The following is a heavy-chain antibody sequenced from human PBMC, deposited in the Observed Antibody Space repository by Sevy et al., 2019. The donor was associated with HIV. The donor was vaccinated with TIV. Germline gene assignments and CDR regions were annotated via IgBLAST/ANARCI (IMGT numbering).Heavy chain of an antibody. CDR1: GFTFSSYA. J-gene: IGHJ4*02. CDR3: ARVGTGIRSYDAADY. CDR2: ILYDGSNK. D-gene: IGHD1-1*01. Sequence: GSLRLSCAASGFTFSSYAMHWVRQAPGKGLEWVAVILYDGSNKYYADSVKGRFTISRDNSKNTLYLQMNSLRAEDTAVYYCARVGTGIRSYDAADYWGQGTLVTVSS. V-gene: IGHV3-30-3*01.